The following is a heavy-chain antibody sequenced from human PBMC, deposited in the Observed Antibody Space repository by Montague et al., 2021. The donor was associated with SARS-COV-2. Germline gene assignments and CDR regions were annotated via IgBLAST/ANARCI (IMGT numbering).Heavy chain of an antibody. Sequence: SETLSLTCTVTSGSISGSRYYWGWIRQSPGKGLEWIASVDYSGNTYYSPSLKSRLTISVDTSKNQFSLRLNSVTAADTALYYCARREYCYGWGDWGQGTLVTVSS. CDR1: SGSISGSRYY. J-gene: IGHJ4*02. CDR2: VDYSGNT. D-gene: IGHD2/OR15-2a*01. V-gene: IGHV4-39*01. CDR3: ARREYCYGWGD.